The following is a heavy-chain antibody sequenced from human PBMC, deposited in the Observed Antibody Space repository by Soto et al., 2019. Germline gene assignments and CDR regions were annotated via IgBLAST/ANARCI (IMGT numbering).Heavy chain of an antibody. CDR1: GFTFSSYW. D-gene: IGHD3-3*01. CDR2: INSDGSST. CDR3: ARYYYDFWSGYYQDGMDV. J-gene: IGHJ6*02. V-gene: IGHV3-74*01. Sequence: GGSLRLSCAASGFTFSSYWMHWVRQAPGKGLVWVSRINSDGSSTSYADSVKGRFTIPRDNAKNTLYLQMNSLRAEDTAVYYCARYYYDFWSGYYQDGMDVWGQGTTVTVSS.